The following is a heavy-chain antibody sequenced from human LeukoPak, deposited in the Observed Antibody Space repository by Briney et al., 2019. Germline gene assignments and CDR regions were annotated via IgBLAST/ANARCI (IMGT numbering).Heavy chain of an antibody. CDR2: ISGSGGST. D-gene: IGHD2-15*01. CDR3: AKGRGGYCSGGSCYGYYFDY. V-gene: IGHV3-23*01. J-gene: IGHJ4*02. Sequence: GGSLRLSCAASGFTFSSYAMSWVRQAPGKGLEWVSAISGSGGSTYYADSVKGRFTISRDNSKNTLYLRMNSLRAEDTAVYYCAKGRGGYCSGGSCYGYYFDYWGQGTLVTVSS. CDR1: GFTFSSYA.